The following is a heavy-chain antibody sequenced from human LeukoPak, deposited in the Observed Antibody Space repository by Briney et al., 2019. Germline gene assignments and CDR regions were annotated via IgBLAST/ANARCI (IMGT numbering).Heavy chain of an antibody. Sequence: GGSLRLSCAASGFTFSTYAMSWVRQAPGKGLEWVSAISGSGGNTYYADSVKGRFTISRDNSKNTLYLQMNSLRPEDTAVYYCAKDDHGGSGWRDYFDYWGQGTLVTVSS. V-gene: IGHV3-23*01. J-gene: IGHJ4*02. CDR2: ISGSGGNT. CDR3: AKDDHGGSGWRDYFDY. D-gene: IGHD6-19*01. CDR1: GFTFSTYA.